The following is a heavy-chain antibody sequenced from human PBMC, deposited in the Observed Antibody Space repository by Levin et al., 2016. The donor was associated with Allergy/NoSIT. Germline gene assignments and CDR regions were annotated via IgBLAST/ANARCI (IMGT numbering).Heavy chain of an antibody. V-gene: IGHV3-23*01. D-gene: IGHD5-24*01. CDR1: GFTFSTYA. CDR2: ISGSGGST. Sequence: GESLKISCAASGFTFSTYAMSWVRQAPGKGLEWVSAISGSGGSTYYADSVKGRFTISRDNSKNTLYLQMNSLRAEDTAVYYCAKDRSISRWLQWDYWGQGTLVTVSS. CDR3: AKDRSISRWLQWDY. J-gene: IGHJ4*02.